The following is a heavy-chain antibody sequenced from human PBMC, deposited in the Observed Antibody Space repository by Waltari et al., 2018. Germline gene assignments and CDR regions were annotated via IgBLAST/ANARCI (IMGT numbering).Heavy chain of an antibody. CDR1: GYTFTSYD. D-gene: IGHD3-16*02. Sequence: QVQLVQSGAEVKKPGASVKVSCKASGYTFTSYDINWVRHATGQGLEWMGWRNPKSGKTGYAQKFQGRVTITRNTSISTAYMELSSLRSEDTAVYYCARGYDYIWGSYRSYYFDYWGQGTLVTVSS. V-gene: IGHV1-8*03. CDR2: RNPKSGKT. CDR3: ARGYDYIWGSYRSYYFDY. J-gene: IGHJ4*02.